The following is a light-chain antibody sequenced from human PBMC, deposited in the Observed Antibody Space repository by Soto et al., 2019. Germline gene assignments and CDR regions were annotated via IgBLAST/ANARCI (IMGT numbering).Light chain of an antibody. Sequence: DLQMTQSPLSLSASVGDRVTITCRASQDITNYLNWYQHKAGKAPKVLIYDASNLETGDASRFNXXXXGXXXXXXXXXLQPXDTXXXXXXXYDNLPPTFGQGTKLEIK. CDR3: XXYDNLPPT. J-gene: IGKJ2*01. V-gene: IGKV1-33*01. CDR2: DAS. CDR1: QDITNY.